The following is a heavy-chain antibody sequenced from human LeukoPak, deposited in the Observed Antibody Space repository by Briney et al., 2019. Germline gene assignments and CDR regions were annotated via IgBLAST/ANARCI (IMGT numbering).Heavy chain of an antibody. CDR1: GFTFSSYG. CDR2: INHSGST. V-gene: IGHV4-34*01. Sequence: GSLRLSCVASGFTFSSYGMSWIRQPPGKGLEWIGEINHSGSTNYNPSLKSRVTISVDTSKNQFSLKLSSVTAADTAVYYCARGRPIAARRYYFDYWGQGTLVTVSS. J-gene: IGHJ4*02. D-gene: IGHD6-6*01. CDR3: ARGRPIAARRYYFDY.